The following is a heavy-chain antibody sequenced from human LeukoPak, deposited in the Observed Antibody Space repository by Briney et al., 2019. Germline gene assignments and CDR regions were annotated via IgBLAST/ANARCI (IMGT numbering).Heavy chain of an antibody. V-gene: IGHV3-7*01. CDR2: IKQDGSEK. J-gene: IGHJ5*02. D-gene: IGHD3-10*01. CDR1: GFTFSSYW. CDR3: ARDSYGSGSYYNNWFDP. Sequence: GGPLRLSCAASGFTFSSYWMSWVRQAPGKGLEWVANIKQDGSEKYYVDSVKGRFTISRDNAKNSLYLQMNSLRAEDTAVYYCARDSYGSGSYYNNWFDPWGQGTLVTVSS.